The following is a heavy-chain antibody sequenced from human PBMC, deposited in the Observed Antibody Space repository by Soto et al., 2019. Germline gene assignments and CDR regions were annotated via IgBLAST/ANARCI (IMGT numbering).Heavy chain of an antibody. CDR2: IWYDGIKK. CDR3: EKDRGYDSSGYYAFDY. J-gene: IGHJ4*02. D-gene: IGHD3-22*01. CDR1: GFAFRNYG. V-gene: IGHV3-30*02. Sequence: GGSLRLSCAASGFAFRNYGMHWGGQAPGKGLEWVAVIWYDGIKKYYADSVKGRFTISRDNSKNTLYLQMNSLRAEDTAVYYCEKDRGYDSSGYYAFDYWGQGTLVTVSS.